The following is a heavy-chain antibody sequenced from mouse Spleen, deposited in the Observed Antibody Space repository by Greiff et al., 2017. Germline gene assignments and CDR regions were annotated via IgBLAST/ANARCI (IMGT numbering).Heavy chain of an antibody. J-gene: IGHJ3*01. CDR2: ISNLAYSI. D-gene: IGHD2-1*01. Sequence: EVKLVESGGGLVKPGGSLKLSCAASGFTFSDYGMAWVRQAPGKGPEWVAFISNLAYSIYYADTVTGRFTISRENAKNTLYLEMSSLRSEDTAMYYCARQSGNYEDWGQGTLVTVSA. CDR1: GFTFSDYG. V-gene: IGHV5-15*01. CDR3: ARQSGNYED.